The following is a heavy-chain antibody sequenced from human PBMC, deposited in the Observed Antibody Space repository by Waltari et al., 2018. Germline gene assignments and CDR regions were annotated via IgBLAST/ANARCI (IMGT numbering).Heavy chain of an antibody. CDR1: GGSLSSGRSY. CDR2: IYTSGST. D-gene: IGHD1-26*01. V-gene: IGHV4-61*09. Sequence: QVQLQESGPGLVKPSQTLSLTRPVPGGSLSSGRSYWIWIRPPAGKGLEWIGYIYTSGSTNYNPSLKSRVTISVDTSKNQFSLKLSSVTAADTAVYYCARAGSSVLAADAFDIWGQGTMVTVSS. J-gene: IGHJ3*02. CDR3: ARAGSSVLAADAFDI.